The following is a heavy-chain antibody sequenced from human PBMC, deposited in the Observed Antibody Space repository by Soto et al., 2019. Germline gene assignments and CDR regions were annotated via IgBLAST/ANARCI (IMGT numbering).Heavy chain of an antibody. CDR2: IWYDGSNK. Sequence: VQLVESGGGLVQPGGCLRLSCAASGFTFSSYGMHWVRQAPGKGLEWVAVIWYDGSNKYYADSVKGRFTISRDNSKNTLYLQMNSLRAEDTAVYYCARQMVGGSYFDYWGQGTLVTVSS. CDR3: ARQMVGGSYFDY. D-gene: IGHD1-26*01. CDR1: GFTFSSYG. J-gene: IGHJ4*02. V-gene: IGHV3-33*01.